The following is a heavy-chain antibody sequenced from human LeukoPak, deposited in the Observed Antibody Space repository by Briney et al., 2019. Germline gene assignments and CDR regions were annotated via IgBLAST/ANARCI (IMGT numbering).Heavy chain of an antibody. CDR2: IYYSGST. V-gene: IGHV4-59*01. Sequence: PSETLSLTCTVSGASISSYYWSCIRQPPGKGLEWIGYIYYSGSTNYNPSLKSRVTISVDTSKNQFSLKLSSVTAADTAVYYCARVNWNWSLDYWGQGTLVTVSS. D-gene: IGHD1-7*01. J-gene: IGHJ4*02. CDR3: ARVNWNWSLDY. CDR1: GASISSYY.